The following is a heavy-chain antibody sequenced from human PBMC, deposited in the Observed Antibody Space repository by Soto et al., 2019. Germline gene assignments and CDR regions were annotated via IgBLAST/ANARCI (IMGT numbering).Heavy chain of an antibody. CDR2: MYPGDSDT. J-gene: IGHJ5*02. Sequence: GESLKISCKGSGYSFSSFWIGWVRQMPGQGLELMGIMYPGDSDTRYSPSFQGQVTISADKSISTAYLQWSSLKASDTAMYYCARPISGGWFDPWGQGTLVTVSS. D-gene: IGHD2-2*02. CDR3: ARPISGGWFDP. CDR1: GYSFSSFW. V-gene: IGHV5-51*01.